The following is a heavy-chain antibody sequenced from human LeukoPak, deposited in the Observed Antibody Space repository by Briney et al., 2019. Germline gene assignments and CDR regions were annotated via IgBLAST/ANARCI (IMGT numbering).Heavy chain of an antibody. J-gene: IGHJ5*02. CDR3: GRFYLPKELDPAWYEAP. D-gene: IGHD6-13*01. CDR2: IRGDGGAT. CDR1: GFIFTDYW. V-gene: IGHV3-74*03. Sequence: GGSLRLSCAAPGFIFTDYWMHWVRQAPGKELVWVARIRGDGGATTYADSVKGRFTISRDNAMNTVFLQMKSLRADDTGTYYCGRFYLPKELDPAWYEAPWGQGVLVTVS.